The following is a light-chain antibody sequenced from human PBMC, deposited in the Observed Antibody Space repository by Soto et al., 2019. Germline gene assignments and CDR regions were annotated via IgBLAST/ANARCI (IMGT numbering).Light chain of an antibody. CDR1: SSNIGPGYD. CDR2: SNT. CDR3: FFYSVTNNFGV. V-gene: IGLV1-40*01. J-gene: IGLJ1*01. Sequence: QSVLTQPPSVSGAPGQRVTISCTGSSSNIGPGYDVHWYQQLPGTAPKLLIYSNTNRPSGVPDRFSGSRSGTSASLAITGRQADDEADYYCFFYSVTNNFGVFGTGSNVTVL.